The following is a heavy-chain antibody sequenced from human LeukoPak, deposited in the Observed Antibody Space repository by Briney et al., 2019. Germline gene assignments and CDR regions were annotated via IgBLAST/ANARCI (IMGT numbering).Heavy chain of an antibody. CDR2: IFYSGNT. CDR3: ARHPWGPYYYYYYMDV. Sequence: SETLSLTCTVSGGSISSSNYYWGWIRQPPGKGLEWIGTIFYSGNTYYNPSLKSRVTISVDTSKNQLSLKLNSVTAADTAVYYCARHPWGPYYYYYYMDVWGKGTTVIVSS. J-gene: IGHJ6*03. D-gene: IGHD3-16*01. CDR1: GGSISSSNYY. V-gene: IGHV4-39*01.